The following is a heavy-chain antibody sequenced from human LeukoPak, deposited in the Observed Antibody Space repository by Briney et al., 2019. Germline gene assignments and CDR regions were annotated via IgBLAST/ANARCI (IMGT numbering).Heavy chain of an antibody. V-gene: IGHV4-34*01. CDR2: INHSGST. D-gene: IGHD3-10*01. CDR1: GGSFSGYY. CDR3: ARAGGPMVRGVTWFDP. Sequence: SETLSLTCAVYGGSFSGYYWSWIRQPPGKGLEWIGEINHSGSTNYNPSLKSRVTISVDTSKNQFSLKLSSVTAADTAVYYCARAGGPMVRGVTWFDPWGQGTLVTVYS. J-gene: IGHJ5*02.